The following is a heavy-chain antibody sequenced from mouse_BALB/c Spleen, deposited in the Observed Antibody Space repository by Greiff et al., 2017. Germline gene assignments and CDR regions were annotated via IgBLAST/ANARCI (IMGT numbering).Heavy chain of an antibody. CDR1: GYTFTSYT. CDR2: INPSSGYT. Sequence: QVQLKQSGPELARPRASVKMSCKASGYTFTSYTMHWVKQRPGQGLEWIGYINPSSGYTNYNQKFKEKATLTADKSSSTAYMQLSSLTSEVSAVYYCAREGAYRYDGYFDYWGQGTTLTVSS. J-gene: IGHJ2*01. D-gene: IGHD2-14*01. CDR3: AREGAYRYDGYFDY. V-gene: IGHV1-4*01.